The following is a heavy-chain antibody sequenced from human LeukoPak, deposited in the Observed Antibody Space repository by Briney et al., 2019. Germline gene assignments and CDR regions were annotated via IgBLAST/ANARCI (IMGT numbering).Heavy chain of an antibody. V-gene: IGHV4-34*01. D-gene: IGHD1-26*01. CDR1: GGSFSDYY. J-gene: IGHJ4*02. Sequence: PSETLSLTCAVYGGSFSDYYWSWIRQPPGKGLEWIGEINHSGSTNCNPSLKSRVTISLGTSKNQFSLKLSSVTAADTAVYYCARESGSYYFDYWGQGTLVTVSS. CDR2: INHSGST. CDR3: ARESGSYYFDY.